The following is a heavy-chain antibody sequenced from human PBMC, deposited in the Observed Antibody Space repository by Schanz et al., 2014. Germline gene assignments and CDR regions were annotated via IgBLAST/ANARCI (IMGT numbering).Heavy chain of an antibody. J-gene: IGHJ4*02. CDR3: ARPLEYDFWSGYFDE. D-gene: IGHD3-3*01. Sequence: QVQLVQSGAAVKKPGSSVKVSCKASGGSFSSYGISWVRQAPGQGLEWMGRIIPILGTTNYAQKFQGRVSITADKFPTTVYMELSSLRSEDTAVYYCARPLEYDFWSGYFDEWGQGTLVSVSS. CDR2: IIPILGTT. CDR1: GGSFSSYG. V-gene: IGHV1-69*04.